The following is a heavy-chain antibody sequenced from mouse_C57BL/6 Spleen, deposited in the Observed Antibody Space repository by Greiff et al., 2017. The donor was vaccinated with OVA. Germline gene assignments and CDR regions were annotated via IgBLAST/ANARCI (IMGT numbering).Heavy chain of an antibody. CDR3: ARQGYYYGSSYRRNAMDY. V-gene: IGHV2-6-1*01. Sequence: VQGVESGPGLVAPSQSLSITCTVSGFSLTSYGVHWVRQPPGKGLEWLVVIWSDGSTTYNSALKSRLSISKDNSKSQVFLKMNSLQTDDTAMYYCARQGYYYGSSYRRNAMDYWGQGTSVTVSS. CDR2: IWSDGST. D-gene: IGHD1-1*01. CDR1: GFSLTSYG. J-gene: IGHJ4*01.